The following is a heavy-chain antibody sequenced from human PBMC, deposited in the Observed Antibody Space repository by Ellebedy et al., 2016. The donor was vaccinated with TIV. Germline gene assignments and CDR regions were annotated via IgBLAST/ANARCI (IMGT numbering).Heavy chain of an antibody. J-gene: IGHJ6*03. V-gene: IGHV3-33*01. CDR2: IWYDGSNK. D-gene: IGHD5-24*01. CDR3: ARDGYMHYYMDV. CDR1: GFAFTSFG. Sequence: GESLKISXTVSGFAFTSFGMHWVRQAPGKGLEWVAAIWYDGSNKYYADSVKGRFTISRDNSKNTLYLQMNSLRAEDTAVYYCARDGYMHYYMDVWGKGTTVTVSS.